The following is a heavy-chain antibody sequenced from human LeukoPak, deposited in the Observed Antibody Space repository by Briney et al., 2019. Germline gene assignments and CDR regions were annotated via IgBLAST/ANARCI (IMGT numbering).Heavy chain of an antibody. CDR3: TKCQGRICSGTPHGMDV. Sequence: GASVKVSCKASGGTFSSHAISWVRQAPGQGLEWMGRIIPIFGVTNYAQKFQGRVTITADKSTGTVYMEVSRLRAEDTAVYYCTKCQGRICSGTPHGMDVWGRGTTVTVSS. CDR2: IIPIFGVT. CDR1: GGTFSSHA. J-gene: IGHJ6*02. D-gene: IGHD3-3*01. V-gene: IGHV1-69*04.